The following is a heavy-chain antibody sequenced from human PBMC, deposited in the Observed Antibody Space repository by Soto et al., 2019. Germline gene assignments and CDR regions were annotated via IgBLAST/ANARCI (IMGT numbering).Heavy chain of an antibody. J-gene: IGHJ4*02. D-gene: IGHD3-10*01. Sequence: QVQLVQSGAEVKKPGASVKVSCKTSGFAFKGYYIYWVRQAPGQGLELMGCISTYNGITKYAQSLQDRVTMTIDTSTSTDYLELRSLRSEDTAVYFCVRGDTYYMKWYLEYWGQGTLVIVSS. CDR1: GFAFKGYY. V-gene: IGHV1-18*01. CDR2: ISTYNGIT. CDR3: VRGDTYYMKWYLEY.